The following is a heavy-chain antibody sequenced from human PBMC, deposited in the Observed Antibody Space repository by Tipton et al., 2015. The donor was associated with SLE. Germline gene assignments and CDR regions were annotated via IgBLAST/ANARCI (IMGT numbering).Heavy chain of an antibody. V-gene: IGHV4-4*07. CDR3: ARGGGSYYDY. CDR1: GGSIRGYY. D-gene: IGHD1-26*01. CDR2: VYSSGST. J-gene: IGHJ4*02. Sequence: TLSLTCTVSGGSIRGYYWSWIRQPAGKGLEWIGRVYSSGSTIYNPSLKSRITLSLDTSKNQFSLRVNSATAADTAVYYCARGGGSYYDYWGQGTLVTVSS.